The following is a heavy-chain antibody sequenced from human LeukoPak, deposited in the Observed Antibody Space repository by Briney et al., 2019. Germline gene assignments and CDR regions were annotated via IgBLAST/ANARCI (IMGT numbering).Heavy chain of an antibody. CDR3: ARMATYSGMWPYSAFDI. V-gene: IGHV4-38-2*01. CDR2: IYQSGRT. D-gene: IGHD1-26*01. Sequence: SETLSLTCVVSGYPISSGYYWGWIRQPPGKGLEWIGSIYQSGRTYYNPSLKSRVTISVDTSKNQFSLKLSSVTAADTALYYCARMATYSGMWPYSAFDIWGQGTMVTVSS. J-gene: IGHJ3*02. CDR1: GYPISSGYY.